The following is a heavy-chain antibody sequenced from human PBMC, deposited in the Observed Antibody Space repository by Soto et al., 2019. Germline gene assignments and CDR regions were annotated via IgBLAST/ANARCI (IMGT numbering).Heavy chain of an antibody. V-gene: IGHV3-23*01. CDR3: AKAPTLRLFGY. D-gene: IGHD3-10*01. CDR2: ISGSGGST. CDR1: GLTFSSYA. J-gene: IGHJ4*02. Sequence: GGSLRLSCAASGLTFSSYAMSWVRQAPGKGLEWVSAISGSGGSTYYADSVKGRFTISRDNSKNTLYLQMNSLRAEDTAVYYCAKAPTLRLFGYWGQGTLVTVSS.